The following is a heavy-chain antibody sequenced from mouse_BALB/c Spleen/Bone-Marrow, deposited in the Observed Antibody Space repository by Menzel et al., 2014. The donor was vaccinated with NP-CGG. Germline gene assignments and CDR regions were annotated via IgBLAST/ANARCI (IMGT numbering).Heavy chain of an antibody. D-gene: IGHD2-1*01. V-gene: IGHV14-4*02. CDR1: GSNIKDYY. CDR2: IDPENGDT. CDR3: SDGNFYALDY. Sequence: SGAELVRSGASVKLSCTASGSNIKDYYIHWVKQRPEQGLEWIGWIDPENGDTEYAPKFQGKATMTADTSSNTAYLQLSSLTSVDTAVYYCSDGNFYALDYWGQGTSVTVSS. J-gene: IGHJ4*01.